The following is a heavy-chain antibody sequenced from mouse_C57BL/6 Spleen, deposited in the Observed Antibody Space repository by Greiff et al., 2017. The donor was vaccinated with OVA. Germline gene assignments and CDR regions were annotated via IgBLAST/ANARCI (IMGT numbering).Heavy chain of an antibody. CDR1: GYTFTNYW. J-gene: IGHJ4*01. CDR2: IYPGGGYT. Sequence: VQLQQSGAELVRPGTSVKMSCKASGYTFTNYWIGWAKQRPGHGLEWIGDIYPGGGYTNYNEKFKGKVTLTADKSSSTAYMQFSSLTSEDSAIYYCARGDYYGSNAMDYWGQGTSVTVSS. CDR3: ARGDYYGSNAMDY. V-gene: IGHV1-63*01. D-gene: IGHD1-1*01.